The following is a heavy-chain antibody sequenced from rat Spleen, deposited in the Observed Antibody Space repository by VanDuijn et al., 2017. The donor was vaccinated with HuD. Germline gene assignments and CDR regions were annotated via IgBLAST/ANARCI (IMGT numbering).Heavy chain of an antibody. Sequence: EVQLVESGGGLVQPGRSLKLSCAASGFTFSDYYMAWVRQAPTKGLEWVATNSYDGSNTYYRDSVKGRFTISRDNTKNTLYLQMDSLRSDDTATYYCATRDGGYPGWGQGVMVTVSS. V-gene: IGHV5-7*01. CDR1: GFTFSDYY. CDR2: NSYDGSNT. J-gene: IGHJ2*01. CDR3: ATRDGGYPG. D-gene: IGHD1-11*01.